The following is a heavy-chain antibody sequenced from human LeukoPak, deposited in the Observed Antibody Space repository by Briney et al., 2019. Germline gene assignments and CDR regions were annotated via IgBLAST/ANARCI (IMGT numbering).Heavy chain of an antibody. V-gene: IGHV3-48*01. D-gene: IGHD1-26*01. J-gene: IGHJ3*02. CDR2: INSSSSTI. Sequence: GGSLRLSCAASEFTFSNYGMTWVRQAPGKGLEWVSYINSSSSTIYYADSVKGRFTISRDNAKNSLYLQMNSLRAEDTAVYYCARDRRLGAFDIWGQGTMVTVSS. CDR3: ARDRRLGAFDI. CDR1: EFTFSNYG.